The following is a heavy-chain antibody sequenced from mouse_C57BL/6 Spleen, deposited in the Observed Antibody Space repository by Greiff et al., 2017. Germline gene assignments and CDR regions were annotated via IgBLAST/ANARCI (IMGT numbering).Heavy chain of an antibody. V-gene: IGHV3-6*01. J-gene: IGHJ3*01. CDR3: ASSSY. CDR1: GYSITSGYY. CDR2: ISYDGSN. Sequence: EVQLVESGPGLVKPSQSLSLTCSVTGYSITSGYYWNWIRQFPGNKLEWMGYISYDGSNNYNPSLKNRISITRDTSKNQFFLKLNSVTTEDTATYYCASSSYWGQGTLVTVSA.